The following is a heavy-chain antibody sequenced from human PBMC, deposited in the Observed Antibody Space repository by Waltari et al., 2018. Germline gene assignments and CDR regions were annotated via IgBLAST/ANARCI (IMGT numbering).Heavy chain of an antibody. V-gene: IGHV1-2*02. CDR3: ARVGGSWYTYYYYGMDV. CDR1: GYTFTGYY. J-gene: IGHJ6*02. D-gene: IGHD6-13*01. CDR2: INPNSGGT. Sequence: QVQLVQSGAEVKKPGASVKVSCKASGYTFTGYYMHWVRRAPGQGLEWMGWINPNSGGTNYAQKFQGRVTMTRDTSISTAYMELSRLRSDDTAVYYCARVGGSWYTYYYYGMDVWGQGTTVTVSS.